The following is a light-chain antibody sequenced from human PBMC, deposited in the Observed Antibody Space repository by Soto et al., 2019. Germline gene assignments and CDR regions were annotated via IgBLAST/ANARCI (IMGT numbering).Light chain of an antibody. Sequence: QSVLTQPASASGSPGQSITISCTGTSSDVGSYNLVSWYQQHPGKAPKLMIYEGSKRPSGVSNRFSGSKSGNTASLTISGLQAEDEDDYYCCSYAGSSTVVFGGGTKVTVL. CDR2: EGS. V-gene: IGLV2-23*01. J-gene: IGLJ2*01. CDR1: SSDVGSYNL. CDR3: CSYAGSSTVV.